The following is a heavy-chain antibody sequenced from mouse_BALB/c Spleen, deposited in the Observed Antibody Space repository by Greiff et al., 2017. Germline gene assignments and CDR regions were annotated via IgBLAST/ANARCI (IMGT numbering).Heavy chain of an antibody. D-gene: IGHD2-4*01. CDR3: ARSTMSTGYAMDY. CDR2: ISSGSSTI. Sequence: EVQRVESGGGLVQPGGSRKLSCAASGFTFSSFGMHWVRQAPEKGLEWVAYISSGSSTIYYADTVKGRFTISRDNPKNTLFLQMTSLRSEDTAMYYCARSTMSTGYAMDYWGQGTSVTVSS. V-gene: IGHV5-17*02. CDR1: GFTFSSFG. J-gene: IGHJ4*01.